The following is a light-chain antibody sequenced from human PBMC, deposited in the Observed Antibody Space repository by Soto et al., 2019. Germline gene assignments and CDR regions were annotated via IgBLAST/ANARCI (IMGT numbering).Light chain of an antibody. J-gene: IGKJ2*01. CDR1: ESISFW. V-gene: IGKV1-5*01. CDR2: DAS. CDR3: QQYDSYSKT. Sequence: DIQMTQSPATLSASVGDRVTIACRASESISFWLAWYQQKPGKAPKLLIYDASSLKSGVPSRFSGSGTGTEFTLTINSLQPDDSATYFCQQYDSYSKTFGQGTKVDI.